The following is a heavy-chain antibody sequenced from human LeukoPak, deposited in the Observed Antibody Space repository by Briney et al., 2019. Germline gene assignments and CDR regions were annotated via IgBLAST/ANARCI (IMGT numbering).Heavy chain of an antibody. CDR3: ARRIGYSGYDLRFDP. Sequence: SETLSLTCAVSGGSFTYYFLSWIRQPPGKGLEWIGEISHSGSTNYNPSLKSRVTISVDTSKNQSSLKLSSVTAADTAVYYCARRIGYSGYDLRFDPWGQGTLVTVSS. CDR1: GGSFTYYF. V-gene: IGHV4-34*01. J-gene: IGHJ5*02. CDR2: ISHSGST. D-gene: IGHD5-12*01.